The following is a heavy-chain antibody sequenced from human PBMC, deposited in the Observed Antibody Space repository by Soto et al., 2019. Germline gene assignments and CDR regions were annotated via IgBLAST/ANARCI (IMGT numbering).Heavy chain of an antibody. J-gene: IGHJ3*02. CDR2: IIPIFGTA. V-gene: IGHV1-69*12. D-gene: IGHD2-15*01. CDR3: APGGGGRDDSAFDI. Sequence: QVQLVQSGAEVKKPGSSVKVSCKASGGTFSSYAISWVRQAPGQVLEWMGGIIPIFGTANYAQKFQGRVTITADESTSTAYMELSSLRSEDTAVYYCAPGGGGRDDSAFDIWGQGTMVTVSS. CDR1: GGTFSSYA.